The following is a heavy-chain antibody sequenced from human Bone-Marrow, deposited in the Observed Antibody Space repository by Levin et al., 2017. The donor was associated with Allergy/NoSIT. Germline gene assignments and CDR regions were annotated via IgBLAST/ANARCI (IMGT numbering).Heavy chain of an antibody. J-gene: IGHJ3*01. CDR3: ARPYSSDWEADAFDL. CDR1: EFTFRVYS. D-gene: IGHD6-19*01. Sequence: PGGSLRLSCVASEFTFRVYSMNWVRQAPGKGLEWISSISSRGDSLYYGDAVKGRFTISRDNAKNSVYLQMNSLRVEDTAVYFCARPYSSDWEADAFDLWGQGTMVTVSS. CDR2: ISSRGDSL. V-gene: IGHV3-21*01.